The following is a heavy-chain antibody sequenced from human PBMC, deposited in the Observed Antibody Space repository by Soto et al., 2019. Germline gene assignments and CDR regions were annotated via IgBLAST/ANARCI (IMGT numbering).Heavy chain of an antibody. V-gene: IGHV1-69*12. Sequence: QVQLVQSGAEVKKPGSSVKVSCKASGGTFSSYAISWVRQAPGQGLEWMGGIIPIFGTANYAQKFQGRVTITADEXXSXAXRELSSLRSEDTAVYYCARVEVEMATIALYYYGMDVWGQGTTVTVSS. D-gene: IGHD5-12*01. CDR2: IIPIFGTA. J-gene: IGHJ6*02. CDR3: ARVEVEMATIALYYYGMDV. CDR1: GGTFSSYA.